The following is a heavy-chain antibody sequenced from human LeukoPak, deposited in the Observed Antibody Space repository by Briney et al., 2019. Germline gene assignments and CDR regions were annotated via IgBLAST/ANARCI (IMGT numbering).Heavy chain of an antibody. CDR3: ARLAVVPAAFNWFDP. V-gene: IGHV4-39*01. Sequence: SETLSITCTVSGGSISSSSYSWGWIRQPPGKGLEWIGSIYYSGSTYYNPSLKSRVTISVDTSKNQFSLKLSSVTAADTAVYYCARLAVVPAAFNWFDPWGQGTLVTVSS. J-gene: IGHJ5*02. D-gene: IGHD2-2*01. CDR2: IYYSGST. CDR1: GGSISSSSYS.